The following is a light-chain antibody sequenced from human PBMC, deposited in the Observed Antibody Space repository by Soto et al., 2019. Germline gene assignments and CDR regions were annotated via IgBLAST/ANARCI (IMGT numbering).Light chain of an antibody. V-gene: IGKV3-20*01. J-gene: IGKJ3*01. CDR1: QSVSSSY. Sequence: EIVLTQSPGTLSFSPGERATLTCRASQSVSSSYLAWYQQKPGQAPRLLIYGASSRATGIPDRFSGSGSGTDFILTISRLEPEAFAVYYCQQYGNSPFTFGPGTKVDLK. CDR3: QQYGNSPFT. CDR2: GAS.